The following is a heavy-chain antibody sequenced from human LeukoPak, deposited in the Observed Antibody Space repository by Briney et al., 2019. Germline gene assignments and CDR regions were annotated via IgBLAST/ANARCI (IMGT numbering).Heavy chain of an antibody. CDR3: ARGRYFDWLGSYNWFDP. CDR1: GYTFTSYD. CDR2: MNPNSGNT. V-gene: IGHV1-8*01. J-gene: IGHJ5*02. Sequence: ASVKFSCKASGYTFTSYDINWVRQATGQGLEWMGWMNPNSGNTGYAQKFQGRVTMTRNTSISTAYMELSSLRSEDTAAYYCARGRYFDWLGSYNWFDPWGQGTLVTVSS. D-gene: IGHD3-9*01.